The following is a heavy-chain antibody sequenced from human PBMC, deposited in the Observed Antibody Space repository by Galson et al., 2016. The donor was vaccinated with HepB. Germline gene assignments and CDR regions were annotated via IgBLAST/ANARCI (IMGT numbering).Heavy chain of an antibody. D-gene: IGHD2-15*01. CDR3: ARGTFCSGDSCYSPAFDM. J-gene: IGHJ3*02. CDR1: GFTFSNYG. V-gene: IGHV3-30*03. Sequence: SLRLSCAASGFTFSNYGMRWIRQAPGKGLEWVAVMSHDGSHIFYVDSVKGRFSISRDNSKNTLYLQMNSLRDEDTAVYYCARGTFCSGDSCYSPAFDMWGQGTMVTVSS. CDR2: MSHDGSHI.